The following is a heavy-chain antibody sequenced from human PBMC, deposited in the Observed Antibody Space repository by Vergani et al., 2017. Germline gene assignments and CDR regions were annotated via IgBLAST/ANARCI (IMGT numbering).Heavy chain of an antibody. V-gene: IGHV4-59*11. CDR3: PSDTHSGQRSDR. J-gene: IGHJ5*02. CDR1: FASIRNLY. D-gene: IGHD6-19*01. CDR2: IHYRENN. Sequence: QVQLQESGPGLVQSSETLTLTCSVSFASIRNLYCNWIRQPPGKGLEWIGSIHYRENNNYNPSLKTRVTILLETSKNQFALTWTSVTAADTSVYYCPSDTHSGQRSDRWGQGILVTVTS.